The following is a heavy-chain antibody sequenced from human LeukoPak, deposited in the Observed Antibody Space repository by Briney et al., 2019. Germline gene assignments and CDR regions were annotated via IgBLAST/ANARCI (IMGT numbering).Heavy chain of an antibody. CDR3: ARTYYDFWSGNYPLPFDY. CDR1: GFTFSSYA. V-gene: IGHV4-39*01. J-gene: IGHJ4*02. Sequence: GSLRLSCAASGFTFSSYAMSWVRQAPGKGLEWIGSIYYSGSTYYNPSLKSRVTISVDTSKNQFSLKLISVTAADTAVYYCARTYYDFWSGNYPLPFDYWGQGTLVTVSS. D-gene: IGHD3-3*01. CDR2: IYYSGST.